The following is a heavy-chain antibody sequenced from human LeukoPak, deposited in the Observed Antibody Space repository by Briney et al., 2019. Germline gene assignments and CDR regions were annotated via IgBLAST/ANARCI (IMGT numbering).Heavy chain of an antibody. CDR1: GFAFNFYA. J-gene: IGHJ4*02. CDR2: INANGINT. CDR3: ARGNYFDY. V-gene: IGHV3-23*01. Sequence: GGSLRLSCAASGFAFNFYAMSWVRQAPGKGLQWVSTINANGINTYYADSVRGRFTISRNNAKNTLYLQMNSLRAEDTAVYYCARGNYFDYWGQGTLVTVSS.